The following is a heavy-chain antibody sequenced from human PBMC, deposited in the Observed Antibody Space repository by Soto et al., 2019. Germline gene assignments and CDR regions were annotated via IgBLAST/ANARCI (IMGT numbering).Heavy chain of an antibody. J-gene: IGHJ4*02. CDR3: VRGRARLKVVAISHFDY. CDR2: ISYDGSNK. V-gene: IGHV3-30-3*01. CDR1: EFTFSNYT. Sequence: QVQLVESGGGVVQPGRSLRLSCAASEFTFSNYTMHWARQAPGKGLEWVAVISYDGSNKYYADSVKGRFTISRDNSKNTLYLQMNSLRAEDTAVYYCVRGRARLKVVAISHFDYWAQGTLVTVSS. D-gene: IGHD3-22*01.